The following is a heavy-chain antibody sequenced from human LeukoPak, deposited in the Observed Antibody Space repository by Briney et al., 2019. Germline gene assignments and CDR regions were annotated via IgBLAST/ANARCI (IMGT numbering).Heavy chain of an antibody. CDR1: GGSISSGSYY. Sequence: TTSETLSLTCTVSGGSISSGSYYWSWIRQPAGKGLEWIGRIYTSGSTNYNPSLKSRVTISVDRSKNQFSLKLSSVTAADTAVYYCARERADDVRWAKYYFDYWGQGTLVTVSS. J-gene: IGHJ4*02. V-gene: IGHV4-61*02. CDR2: IYTSGST. D-gene: IGHD4-23*01. CDR3: ARERADDVRWAKYYFDY.